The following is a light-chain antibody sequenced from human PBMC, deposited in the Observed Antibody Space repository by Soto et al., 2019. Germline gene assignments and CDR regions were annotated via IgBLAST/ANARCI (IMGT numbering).Light chain of an antibody. CDR1: QSVSSSY. CDR3: QQYGSSPPIT. J-gene: IGKJ5*01. V-gene: IGKV3-20*01. CDR2: GAS. Sequence: EIVFTQSPGTLSLSPGERATLSCSASQSVSSSYLAWYQPKPGQAPRLILYGASSRATGIPARFSGSGSGTDFTLTISRLEPEDFAVYDCQQYGSSPPITFGQGTRLEIK.